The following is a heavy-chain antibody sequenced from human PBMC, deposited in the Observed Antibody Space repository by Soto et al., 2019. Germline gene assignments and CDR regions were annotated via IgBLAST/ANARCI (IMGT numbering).Heavy chain of an antibody. CDR2: MNPNSGNT. CDR3: VREGYYDILTGYFTKDNDAFDI. Sequence: ASVKVSCKASGYTFTSYDINWVRQATGQGLEWMGWMNPNSGNTGYAQKFQGRVTMTRNTSISTAYMELSSLRSEDTAVYYCVREGYYDILTGYFTKDNDAFDIWGQGTMVTVSS. D-gene: IGHD3-9*01. CDR1: GYTFTSYD. V-gene: IGHV1-8*01. J-gene: IGHJ3*02.